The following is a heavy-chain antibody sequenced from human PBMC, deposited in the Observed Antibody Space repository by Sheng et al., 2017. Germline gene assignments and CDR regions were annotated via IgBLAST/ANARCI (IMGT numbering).Heavy chain of an antibody. V-gene: IGHV1-69*01. D-gene: IGHD3-10*01. CDR3: ARIFGNSASVTYYYGMDV. Sequence: QVQLVQSGAEAKKPGSSVKVSCKASGGAFVTYAIGWVRQAPAQGLEWMGGIVPAFGTTKYAQKFQGRVTITADASTNIAYMELRSLKSEDTAVYFCARIFGNSASVTYYYGMDVWG. J-gene: IGHJ6*01. CDR1: GGAFVTYA. CDR2: IVPAFGTT.